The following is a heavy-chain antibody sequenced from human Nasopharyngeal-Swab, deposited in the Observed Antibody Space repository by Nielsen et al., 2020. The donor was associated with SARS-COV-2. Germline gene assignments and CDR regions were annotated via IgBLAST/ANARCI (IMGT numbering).Heavy chain of an antibody. CDR2: IYPGDSDT. V-gene: IGHV5-51*01. D-gene: IGHD1-26*01. CDR3: ARRDGSYYNVDY. Sequence: VRQMPGKGLEWMGIIYPGDSDTRYSPSFQGQVTISADKSISTAYLQWSSLKASDTAMYYCARRDGSYYNVDYWGQGTLVTVSS. J-gene: IGHJ4*02.